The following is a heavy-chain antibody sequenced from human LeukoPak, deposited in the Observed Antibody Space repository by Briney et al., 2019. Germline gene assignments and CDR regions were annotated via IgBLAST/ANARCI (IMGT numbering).Heavy chain of an antibody. V-gene: IGHV5-51*01. J-gene: IGHJ6*03. CDR3: ARQQRNFHHYYMHV. CDR2: IYPGDSDT. CDR1: GYSFTSYC. Sequence: GESLKISCNGSGYSFTSYCIGWVRHLPRKGREWMGIIYPGDSDTRYSPSFQGQVTISADKSISTAYLQWSSLTASDTAMYYCARQQRNFHHYYMHVWGKGTTVTISS.